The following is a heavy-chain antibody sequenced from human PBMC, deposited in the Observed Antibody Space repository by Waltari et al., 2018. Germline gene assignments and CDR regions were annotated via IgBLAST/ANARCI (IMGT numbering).Heavy chain of an antibody. CDR2: IYYSGST. J-gene: IGHJ4*02. CDR3: ARGEEYSGYDGAERYFDY. Sequence: QVQLQESGPGLVKPSQTLSLTCTVSGGSISSGDDYWSWIRHPPGKGLEWIGYIYYSGSTYYNPSLKRRVTISVDTSKNQVSLKLSSVTAADTAVYYCARGEEYSGYDGAERYFDYWGQGTLVTVSS. D-gene: IGHD5-12*01. V-gene: IGHV4-30-4*08. CDR1: GGSISSGDDY.